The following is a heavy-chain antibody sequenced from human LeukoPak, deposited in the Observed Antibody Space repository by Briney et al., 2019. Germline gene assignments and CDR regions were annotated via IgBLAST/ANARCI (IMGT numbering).Heavy chain of an antibody. CDR1: GGTFSSYA. J-gene: IGHJ4*02. CDR2: INTNTGNP. D-gene: IGHD5-18*01. V-gene: IGHV7-4-1*01. CDR3: DRYSYGIGFDY. Sequence: ASVKVSYKASGGTFSSYAISWVRQAPGQGLEWMGWINTNTGNPTYAQGFTGRFVFSLDTSVSTAYLQIRSLKAEDTAVYYCDRYSYGIGFDYWGQGTLVTVSS.